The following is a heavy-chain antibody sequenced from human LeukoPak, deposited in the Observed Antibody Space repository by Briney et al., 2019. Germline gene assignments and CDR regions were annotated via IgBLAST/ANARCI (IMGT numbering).Heavy chain of an antibody. V-gene: IGHV4-4*07. CDR1: GGSISSYY. CDR3: ARVLRLGINYYFDY. Sequence: SETLSLTCTVSGGSISSYYWSWIRQPAGKGLEWIGRIYTSGSTNYNPSLKSRVTMSVDTSKNQFSLKLSPVTAADTAVYYCARVLRLGINYYFDYWGQGTLVTVSS. CDR2: IYTSGST. D-gene: IGHD3-3*01. J-gene: IGHJ4*02.